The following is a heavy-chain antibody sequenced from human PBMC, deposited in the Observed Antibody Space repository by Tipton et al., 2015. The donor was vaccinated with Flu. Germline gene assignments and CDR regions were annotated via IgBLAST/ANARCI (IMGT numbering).Heavy chain of an antibody. V-gene: IGHV4-38-2*01. CDR1: GYSISSGYY. Sequence: GSLRLSCAVSGYSISSGYYWGWIRQPPGKGLEWIGTIYHSGSTYYNPSLKSRVTISVDTSKNQFSLKLSSVTAADTAVYYCAREDSSRWYDNYYYSMDVWGQGTPVTVSS. CDR2: IYHSGST. D-gene: IGHD6-13*01. J-gene: IGHJ6*02. CDR3: AREDSSRWYDNYYYSMDV.